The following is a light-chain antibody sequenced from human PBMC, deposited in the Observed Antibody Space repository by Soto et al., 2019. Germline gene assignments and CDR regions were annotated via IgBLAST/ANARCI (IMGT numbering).Light chain of an antibody. CDR2: AAS. Sequence: DIPMTQSQSSLSTSVGDRVTITCRASQGISNYLAWYQQKPGKVPKLLIYAASTLQSGVPSRFSGSGSGTDFTLTISRRQPEDVATYYCQRYNSAPWTFGQGTKVEIK. CDR3: QRYNSAPWT. CDR1: QGISNY. J-gene: IGKJ1*01. V-gene: IGKV1-27*01.